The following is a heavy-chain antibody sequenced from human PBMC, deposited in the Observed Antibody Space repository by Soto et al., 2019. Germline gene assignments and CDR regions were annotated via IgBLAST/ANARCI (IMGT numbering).Heavy chain of an antibody. CDR2: ISSSSSYI. Sequence: EVQLVESGGGLVKPGGSLRLSCAASGFTFSSYSMNWVRQAPGKGLEWVSSISSSSSYIYYADSVKGRFTISRDNAKNSLYLQMNSLRAEDTAVYYCARERRHSSSWNPDYWGQGTLVTVSS. CDR3: ARERRHSSSWNPDY. D-gene: IGHD6-13*01. J-gene: IGHJ4*02. V-gene: IGHV3-21*01. CDR1: GFTFSSYS.